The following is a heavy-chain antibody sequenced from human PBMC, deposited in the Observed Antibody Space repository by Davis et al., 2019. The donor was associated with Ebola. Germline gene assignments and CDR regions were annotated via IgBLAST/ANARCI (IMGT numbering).Heavy chain of an antibody. Sequence: GESLKISCVASDFTFSTYAMNWVRQAPGKGLEWVSFISSSGDSKYYSDSVRGRFTISRDNARDSLYLQMDSLRVEDTAIYYCARDAFSLSRYDTEDHWGQGTLVTVSS. CDR1: DFTFSTYA. CDR3: ARDAFSLSRYDTEDH. D-gene: IGHD3-9*01. V-gene: IGHV3-48*03. J-gene: IGHJ4*02. CDR2: ISSSGDSK.